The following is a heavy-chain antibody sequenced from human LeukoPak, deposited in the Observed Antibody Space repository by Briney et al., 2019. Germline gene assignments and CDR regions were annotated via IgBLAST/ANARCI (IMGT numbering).Heavy chain of an antibody. CDR2: FDPEDGET. D-gene: IGHD6-13*01. CDR3: ATGVGYSSSWYVPVFDY. V-gene: IGHV1-24*01. CDR1: GYTLTELS. J-gene: IGHJ4*02. Sequence: ASVKVSCKVSGYTLTELSMHWVRQAPGKGLEWMGDFDPEDGETIYAQKFQGRVTMTEDTSTDTAYMELSSLRSEDTAVYYCATGVGYSSSWYVPVFDYWGQGTLVTVSS.